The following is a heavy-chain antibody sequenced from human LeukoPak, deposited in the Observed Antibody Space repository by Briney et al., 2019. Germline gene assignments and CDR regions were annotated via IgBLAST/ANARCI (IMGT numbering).Heavy chain of an antibody. CDR2: IYYSGRS. CDR1: GGSISNSSFY. J-gene: IGHJ5*02. V-gene: IGHV4-39*01. D-gene: IGHD2-21*01. Sequence: SETLSLTCSVSGGSISNSSFYWGWIRQPPGKGLEWIGSIYYSGRSYYNPSLKSRVIISVDRSKDQFSLKLSSVTAADTAVYYCARHPSYCGADCYLNWFDPWGQGTLVTVSS. CDR3: ARHPSYCGADCYLNWFDP.